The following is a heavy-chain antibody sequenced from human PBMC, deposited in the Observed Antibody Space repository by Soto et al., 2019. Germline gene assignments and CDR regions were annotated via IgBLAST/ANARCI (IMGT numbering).Heavy chain of an antibody. V-gene: IGHV3-21*01. CDR2: ISSSSYI. J-gene: IGHJ4*02. CDR3: ARVSCSGGSCYFDY. Sequence: GGSLRLSCAASGFTFSSYSMNWVRQAPGKGLEWVSSISSSSYIYYADSVKGRFTISRDNAKNSLYLQMNSLRAEDTAVYYCARVSCSGGSCYFDYWGQGTLVTVSS. CDR1: GFTFSSYS. D-gene: IGHD2-15*01.